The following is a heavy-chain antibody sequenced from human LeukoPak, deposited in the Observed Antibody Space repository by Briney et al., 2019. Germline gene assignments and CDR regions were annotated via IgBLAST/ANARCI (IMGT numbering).Heavy chain of an antibody. V-gene: IGHV4-61*02. Sequence: SETPSLTCTVSGGSISSGSYYWSWIRQPAGKGLEWIGRIYTSGSTNYNPSLKSRVTISVDTSKNQFSLKLSSVTAADTAVYYCASSESGYYSNWFDPWGQGTLVTVSS. D-gene: IGHD3-22*01. CDR1: GGSISSGSYY. J-gene: IGHJ5*02. CDR3: ASSESGYYSNWFDP. CDR2: IYTSGST.